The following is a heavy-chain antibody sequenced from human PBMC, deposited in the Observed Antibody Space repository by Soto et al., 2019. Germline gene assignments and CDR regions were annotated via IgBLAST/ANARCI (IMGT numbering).Heavy chain of an antibody. CDR1: DGSISIYY. Sequence: SXTLSLTCTVSDGSISIYYWSWIRQPPGKGLEWIGYIYYSGSTNYNPSLKSRVTISVDTSKNQFSLKLSSVTAADTAVYYCARMRFGELSNWFDPWGQGTLVTVSS. CDR3: ARMRFGELSNWFDP. CDR2: IYYSGST. V-gene: IGHV4-59*01. J-gene: IGHJ5*02. D-gene: IGHD3-10*01.